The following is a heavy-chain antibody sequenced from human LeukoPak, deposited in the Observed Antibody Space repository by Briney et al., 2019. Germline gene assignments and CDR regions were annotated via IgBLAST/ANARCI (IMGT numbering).Heavy chain of an antibody. CDR1: GGSFSGYY. V-gene: IGHV4-34*01. CDR2: INHSGST. Sequence: SETLSLTCAVYGGSFSGYYWSWIRQPPGKGLEWIGEINHSGSTNYNPSLKSRVTISVDTSKNQFSLKLSSVTAADTAVYYCASINGSFGGYGGYYFDPWGQGTLVTVSS. D-gene: IGHD3-10*01. CDR3: ASINGSFGGYGGYYFDP. J-gene: IGHJ4*02.